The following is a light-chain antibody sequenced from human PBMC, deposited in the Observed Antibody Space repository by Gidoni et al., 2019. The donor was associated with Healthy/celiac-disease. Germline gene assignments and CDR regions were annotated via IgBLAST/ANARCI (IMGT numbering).Light chain of an antibody. J-gene: IGKJ2*01. CDR3: QQYNSYPYT. CDR2: KAS. CDR1: QSISSW. V-gene: IGKV1-5*03. Sequence: DIQMPQTPSTLSASVGERVTITCRASQSISSWLAWYQQKPGKAPKLLIYKASSLESGVPPRCSGSGSGTEFTLTISSLQPDDFATYYCQQYNSYPYTFGQGTKLEIK.